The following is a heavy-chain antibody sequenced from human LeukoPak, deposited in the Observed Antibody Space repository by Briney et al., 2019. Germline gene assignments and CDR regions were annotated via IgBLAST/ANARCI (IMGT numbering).Heavy chain of an antibody. J-gene: IGHJ4*02. V-gene: IGHV3-23*01. CDR3: AKNGYNWTYPFDY. CDR2: ISGSGGST. Sequence: GGSLRLSCAASGFTFSSYTMSWVRQAPGKGLEWVSAISGSGGSTYYADSVKGRFTISRDNAKNTLYLQMNSLRAEATAVYYCAKNGYNWTYPFDYWGQGTLVTVSS. D-gene: IGHD1-7*01. CDR1: GFTFSSYT.